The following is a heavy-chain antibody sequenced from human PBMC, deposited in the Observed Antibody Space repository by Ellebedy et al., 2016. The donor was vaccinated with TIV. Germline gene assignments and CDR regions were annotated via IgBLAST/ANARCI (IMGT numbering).Heavy chain of an antibody. V-gene: IGHV1-3*01. D-gene: IGHD1-26*01. Sequence: ASVKVSCKASGYIFSDYAMHWVRQAPGQGLEWMGWINAGNGKTKYSQKFQGRVTITRDTSASTAYMELSSLRSEDTAVYYCARVRSGSYYDYWGQGTLVTVSS. J-gene: IGHJ4*02. CDR2: INAGNGKT. CDR1: GYIFSDYA. CDR3: ARVRSGSYYDY.